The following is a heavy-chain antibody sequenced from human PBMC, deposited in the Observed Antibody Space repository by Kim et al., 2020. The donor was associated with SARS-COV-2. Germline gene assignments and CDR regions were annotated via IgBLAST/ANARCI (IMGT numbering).Heavy chain of an antibody. J-gene: IGHJ4*02. D-gene: IGHD1-26*01. CDR2: IYYSGST. CDR3: ARFVGATTGRSVDY. V-gene: IGHV4-31*03. Sequence: SETLSLTCTVSGGSISSGGYYWSWIRQHPGKGLEWIGYIYYSGSTYYNPSLKSRVTISVDTSKNQFSLKLSSVTAADTAVYYCARFVGATTGRSVDYWGQGTLVTVSS. CDR1: GGSISSGGYY.